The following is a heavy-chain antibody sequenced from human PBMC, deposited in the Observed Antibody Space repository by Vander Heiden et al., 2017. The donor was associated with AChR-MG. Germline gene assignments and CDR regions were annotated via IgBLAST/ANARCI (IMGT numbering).Heavy chain of an antibody. J-gene: IGHJ6*02. Sequence: QVQLVQSGSELKKPGASVKVSCKASGYTFTSYAMNWVRQAPGQGLEWMGWINTNTGNPTYAQGFTGRLVFSLDTSVSTAYLQISSLKAEETAVYYCARDETTVTTLGEYYYGMDVWGQGTTVTVSS. CDR3: ARDETTVTTLGEYYYGMDV. V-gene: IGHV7-4-1*02. CDR2: INTNTGNP. CDR1: GYTFTSYA. D-gene: IGHD4-17*01.